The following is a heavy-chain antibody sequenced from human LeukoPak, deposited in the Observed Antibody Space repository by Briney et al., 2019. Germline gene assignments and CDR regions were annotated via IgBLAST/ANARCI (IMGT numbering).Heavy chain of an antibody. V-gene: IGHV5-51*01. CDR3: AIEDSRPSSVHGLDAFDI. CDR2: IYPDDSTT. CDR1: GYTFHTYW. J-gene: IGHJ3*02. D-gene: IGHD6-6*01. Sequence: GESLKISCRGSGYTFHTYWIAWGRRMPGKGLEWMGVIYPDDSTTRYSPSFRGQVTMSVDKSVSTAYLQWNSLKASDTALYYCAIEDSRPSSVHGLDAFDIWGQGTMVTVSS.